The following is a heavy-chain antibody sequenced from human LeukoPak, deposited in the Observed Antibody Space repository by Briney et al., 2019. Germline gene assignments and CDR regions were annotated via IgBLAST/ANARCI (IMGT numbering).Heavy chain of an antibody. D-gene: IGHD3-22*01. V-gene: IGHV3-23*01. CDR3: AKDSPNAKPYYYDSSGYYHYFDY. CDR1: GFTFSSYA. J-gene: IGHJ4*02. Sequence: PGGSLRLSCAASGFTFSSYAMSWVRQAPGKGLDWVSAISGSGGSTYYADSVKGRFTISRDNSKNTLYLQMNSLRAEDTAVYYCAKDSPNAKPYYYDSSGYYHYFDYWGQGTLVTVSS. CDR2: ISGSGGST.